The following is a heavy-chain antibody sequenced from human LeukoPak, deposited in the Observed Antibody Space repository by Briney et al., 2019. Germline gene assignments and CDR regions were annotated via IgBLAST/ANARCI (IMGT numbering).Heavy chain of an antibody. J-gene: IGHJ4*02. CDR3: TKARYSNAWDYSDY. V-gene: IGHV3-23*01. CDR2: ISSSGSAS. CDR1: GFTLSSYA. D-gene: IGHD6-19*01. Sequence: PGGSLRLSCVASGFTLSSYAMNWVRQAPGKGLEWVSGISSSGSASYYADSVKGRFTISRDNSRNTLYLRMNNLSADDTAVYYCTKARYSNAWDYSDYWGQGTLVTVSS.